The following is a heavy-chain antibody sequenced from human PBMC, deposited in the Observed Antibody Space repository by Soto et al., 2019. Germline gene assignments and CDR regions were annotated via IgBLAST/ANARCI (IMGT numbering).Heavy chain of an antibody. D-gene: IGHD2-2*03. J-gene: IGHJ6*02. V-gene: IGHV3-21*01. CDR3: ARDGYCSSTSCLHANYYYGMDV. Sequence: EVQLVESGGGLVKPGGSLRLSCAASGFTFSSYSMNWVRQAPGKGLEWVSSISSSSSYIYYADSVKGRFTISRDNAKNSLYLQMNSLRAEDTAVYYCARDGYCSSTSCLHANYYYGMDVWGQGTTVTVSS. CDR1: GFTFSSYS. CDR2: ISSSSSYI.